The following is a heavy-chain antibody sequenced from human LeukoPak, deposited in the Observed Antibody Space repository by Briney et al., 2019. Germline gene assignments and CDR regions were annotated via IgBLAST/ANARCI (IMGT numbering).Heavy chain of an antibody. CDR3: ARLPLSEGYCSSTSCPDY. J-gene: IGHJ4*02. Sequence: PSETLSLTCAVYGGSFSGYYWSWIRQPPGKGLEWIGEINHSGSTNYNPSLKSRVTISVDTSKNQFSLKLSSVTAADTAVYYCARLPLSEGYCSSTSCPDYWGQGTLVTVSS. CDR1: GGSFSGYY. CDR2: INHSGST. D-gene: IGHD2-2*01. V-gene: IGHV4-34*01.